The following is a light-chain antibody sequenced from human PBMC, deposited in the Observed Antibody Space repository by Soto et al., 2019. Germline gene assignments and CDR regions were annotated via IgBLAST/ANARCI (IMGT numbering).Light chain of an antibody. J-gene: IGLJ1*01. V-gene: IGLV2-14*01. CDR1: SIDVGGYNY. CDR3: SSYTSSSSYV. Sequence: QSALTQPASVSGSPGQSISISCTGTSIDVGGYNYVSWYQQHPGKAPKLMIYDVSNRPSGVSNRFSGSKSGNTASLTISGLQAEDEADYYCSSYTSSSSYVFGTGTK. CDR2: DVS.